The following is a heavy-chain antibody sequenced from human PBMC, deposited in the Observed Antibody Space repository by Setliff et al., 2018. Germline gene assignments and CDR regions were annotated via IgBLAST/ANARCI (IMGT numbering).Heavy chain of an antibody. Sequence: GGSLRLSCAASGFTFSSYSMNWVRQAPGKGLEWVSYISSSSSTIYYADSVKGRFTISRDNSKNTLYLQMNSLRAEDTSVYYCARCLIVVVPGFYGMDVWGQGTTVTVSS. J-gene: IGHJ6*02. CDR3: ARCLIVVVPGFYGMDV. D-gene: IGHD2-2*01. CDR1: GFTFSSYS. V-gene: IGHV3-48*01. CDR2: ISSSSSTI.